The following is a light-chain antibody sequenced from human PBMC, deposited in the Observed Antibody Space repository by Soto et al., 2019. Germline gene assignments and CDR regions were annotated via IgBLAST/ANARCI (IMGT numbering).Light chain of an antibody. CDR3: VEAALLPHA. J-gene: IGKJ1*01. CDR2: KTS. Sequence: DIVLTQTPLSLVVTLGQPASISCKSSQSLAFRDGNIYLNWLQQRPGQPPRLLIYKTSNRFSGVPERFSGSGAGIEFTLKISKVEAEDVGVYYCVEAALLPHAFGQGTKVEIK. V-gene: IGKV2-24*01. CDR1: QSLAFRDGNIY.